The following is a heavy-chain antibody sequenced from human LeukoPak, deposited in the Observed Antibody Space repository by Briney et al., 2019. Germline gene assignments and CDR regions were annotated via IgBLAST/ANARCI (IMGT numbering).Heavy chain of an antibody. D-gene: IGHD3-22*01. J-gene: IGHJ4*01. Sequence: GGSLRLSCAASGFTFSSYWMSWVRQAPGKGLEWVANIKQDGSEKYYVDSVKGRFTISRDNAKNSLYLQMNSLRAEDTAVYYCARDLRRYYDSSGYYELGYWGQEPWSPSPQ. CDR1: GFTFSSYW. CDR3: ARDLRRYYDSSGYYELGY. CDR2: IKQDGSEK. V-gene: IGHV3-7*01.